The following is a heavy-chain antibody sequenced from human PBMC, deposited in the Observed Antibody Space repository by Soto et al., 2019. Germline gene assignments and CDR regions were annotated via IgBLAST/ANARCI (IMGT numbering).Heavy chain of an antibody. CDR3: ARDSYYGSGSYDCCVVDYYYGMDV. CDR1: GGTFSSYA. V-gene: IGHV1-69*12. D-gene: IGHD3-10*01. J-gene: IGHJ6*02. Sequence: QVQLVQSGAEVKKPGSSVKVSCKASGGTFSSYAISWVRQAPGQGLEWMGGIIPIFGTANYAQKFQGRVXXTADESTSTAXXEXSXXRSEDTAVYYCARDSYYGSGSYDCCVVDYYYGMDVWGQGTTVTVSS. CDR2: IIPIFGTA.